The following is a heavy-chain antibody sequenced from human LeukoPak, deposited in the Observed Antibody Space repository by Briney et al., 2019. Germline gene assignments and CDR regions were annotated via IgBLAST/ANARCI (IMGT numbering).Heavy chain of an antibody. CDR2: ISWNSGSI. D-gene: IGHD6-13*01. Sequence: ALRLSCAASGFTFDDYAMHWVRQAPGKGLEWVSGISWNSGSIGYADSVKGRFTISRDNAKSSLYLQMNSLGAEDTALYYCAKDRAAVSGPFDYWGQGTLVTVSS. J-gene: IGHJ4*02. CDR1: GFTFDDYA. V-gene: IGHV3-9*01. CDR3: AKDRAAVSGPFDY.